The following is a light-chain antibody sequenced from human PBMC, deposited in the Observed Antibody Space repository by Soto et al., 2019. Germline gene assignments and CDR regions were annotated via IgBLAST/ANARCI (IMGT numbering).Light chain of an antibody. CDR2: EVS. J-gene: IGLJ1*01. CDR3: SSYTSSSTLDV. CDR1: SSDVGSYNY. Sequence: QSVLTQPASVSGSPGQSITISCPGTSSDVGSYNYVSWYQQHPGKAPKLMIYEVSDRPSGISSRFSGSKSGNTASLTISGLQTEDEADYYCSSYTSSSTLDVFGTGTKVTVL. V-gene: IGLV2-14*01.